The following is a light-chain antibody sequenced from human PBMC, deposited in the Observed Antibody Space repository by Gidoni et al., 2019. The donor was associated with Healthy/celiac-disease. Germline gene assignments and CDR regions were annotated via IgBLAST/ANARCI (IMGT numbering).Light chain of an antibody. J-gene: IGLJ1*01. Sequence: QSALTQPASVSGSPGQPITISCTGTSSDVGSYNLVSWYQQHPGKAPKLMIYEGSKRPSGVSNLFSGSKSGNTASLTISGLQAEDEADYYCCSYAGSSTQVFGTGTKVTVL. CDR2: EGS. CDR3: CSYAGSSTQV. CDR1: SSDVGSYNL. V-gene: IGLV2-23*01.